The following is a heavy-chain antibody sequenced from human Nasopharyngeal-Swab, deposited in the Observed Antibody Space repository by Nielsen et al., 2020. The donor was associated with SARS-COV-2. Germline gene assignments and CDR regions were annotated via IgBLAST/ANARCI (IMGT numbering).Heavy chain of an antibody. J-gene: IGHJ5*02. D-gene: IGHD3-10*01. V-gene: IGHV3-23*01. CDR3: AKDSTMVRGRGGFDP. CDR1: GFTVSSYA. Sequence: GGSLRLSCAASGFTVSSYAMSWVRQAPGKGLEWVSAISGSGGSTYYADSVKGRFTISRDNSKNTLYLQMNSLRAEDTAVYYCAKDSTMVRGRGGFDPWGQGTLVTVSS. CDR2: ISGSGGST.